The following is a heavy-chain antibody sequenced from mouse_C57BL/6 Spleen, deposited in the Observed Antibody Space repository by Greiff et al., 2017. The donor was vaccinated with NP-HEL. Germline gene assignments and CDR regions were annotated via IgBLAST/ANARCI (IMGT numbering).Heavy chain of an antibody. J-gene: IGHJ3*01. CDR1: GYTFTDYY. V-gene: IGHV1-76*01. CDR3: ARSDYGSSSWFAY. Sequence: VQLQQSGAELVRPGASVKLSCKASGYTFTDYYINWVKQRPGQGLEWIARIYAGSGNTYYNEKFKGKATLTAEKSSSTAYMQLSSLTSEDSAVYFCARSDYGSSSWFAYWGQGTLVPVSA. CDR2: IYAGSGNT. D-gene: IGHD1-1*01.